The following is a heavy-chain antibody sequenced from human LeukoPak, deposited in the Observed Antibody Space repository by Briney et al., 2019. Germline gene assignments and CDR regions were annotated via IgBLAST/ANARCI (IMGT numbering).Heavy chain of an antibody. CDR3: ARGTGYSAYDYDFDY. D-gene: IGHD5-12*01. J-gene: IGHJ4*02. CDR1: GFTFSNYD. V-gene: IGHV3-13*04. Sequence: GGSLRLSCAASGFTFSNYDMHWVRQATGKGLEWVSAIGTAGDTYYPGSVKGRFTISRENAKDSLYLQMNSLRAGDTAVYYCARGTGYSAYDYDFDYWGQGTLVAVSS. CDR2: IGTAGDT.